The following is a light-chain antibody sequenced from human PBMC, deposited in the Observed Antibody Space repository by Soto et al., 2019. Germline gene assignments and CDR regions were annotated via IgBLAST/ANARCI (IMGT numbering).Light chain of an antibody. CDR3: CSYASSGTYWV. CDR1: SSDAGSYNF. V-gene: IGLV2-23*01. J-gene: IGLJ3*02. CDR2: GDS. Sequence: QSALTQPASVSGSPGQSITISCTGTSSDAGSYNFVSWYQQYPGKAPKVMIYGDSNRPSGVSNRFSGSKSGNTASLTISGLQAEDEADYYCCSYASSGTYWVFGGGTKLTVL.